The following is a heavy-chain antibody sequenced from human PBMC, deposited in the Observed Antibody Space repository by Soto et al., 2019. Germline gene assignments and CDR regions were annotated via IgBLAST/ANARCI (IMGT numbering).Heavy chain of an antibody. D-gene: IGHD4-17*01. CDR2: VNEDGSEE. Sequence: PGGSLRLSCAASGFSFSGNWMTWVRQAPGKGLEWVANVNEDGSEENYVDSVKGRFTISRDNAKNSLFLQMNSLRAEDTAVYYCGRVPLDGNYANGVDVWGQGTTVTVSS. V-gene: IGHV3-7*03. J-gene: IGHJ6*02. CDR1: GFSFSGNW. CDR3: GRVPLDGNYANGVDV.